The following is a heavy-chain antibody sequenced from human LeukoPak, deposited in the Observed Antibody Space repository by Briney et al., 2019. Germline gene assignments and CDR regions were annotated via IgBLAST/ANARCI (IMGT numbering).Heavy chain of an antibody. CDR1: GFTVSSNY. V-gene: IGHV3-53*01. Sequence: GGSLRLSCAASGFTVSSNYMSWVRQAPGKGLEWVSVIYSGGSTYYADSVKGRFTISRDNSKNTLYLQMNSLRAEDTAVYYCASVNGSYQPLRATNDYWGQGTLVTVSS. CDR2: IYSGGST. J-gene: IGHJ4*02. D-gene: IGHD2-2*01. CDR3: ASVNGSYQPLRATNDY.